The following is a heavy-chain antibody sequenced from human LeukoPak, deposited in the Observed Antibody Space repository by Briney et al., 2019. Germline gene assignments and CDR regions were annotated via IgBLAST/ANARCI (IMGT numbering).Heavy chain of an antibody. J-gene: IGHJ4*02. Sequence: GGSLRVSCAASGCTFSNYAMNWVRQAPGKGLEWVSAISASGGRTYYADSVKGRFTISRDNSKNTLYLQMNSLRAEDTAVYYCAKELVSGSYYVYFDYWGQGTLVTVSS. CDR1: GCTFSNYA. CDR3: AKELVSGSYYVYFDY. V-gene: IGHV3-23*01. D-gene: IGHD1-26*01. CDR2: ISASGGRT.